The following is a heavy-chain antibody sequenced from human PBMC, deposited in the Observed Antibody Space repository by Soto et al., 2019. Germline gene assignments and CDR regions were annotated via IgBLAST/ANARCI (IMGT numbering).Heavy chain of an antibody. J-gene: IGHJ6*02. Sequence: QVQLVQSGAEVKKPGSSVKVSCKASGGTFSSYTISWVRQAPGQGLEWMGRIIPILGIANYAQKFQGRVTITADKSTSTAYMELSSLRSEDTAVYYCARDPMVRGVSYYYYGMDVWGQGTTVTVSS. CDR2: IIPILGIA. CDR1: GGTFSSYT. D-gene: IGHD3-10*01. CDR3: ARDPMVRGVSYYYYGMDV. V-gene: IGHV1-69*08.